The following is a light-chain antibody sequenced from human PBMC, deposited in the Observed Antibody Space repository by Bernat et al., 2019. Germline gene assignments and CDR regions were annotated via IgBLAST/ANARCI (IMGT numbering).Light chain of an antibody. Sequence: QSALTQPPSVSGSPGQSVTISCTGTSSDVGSYNRVSWYQQPPGTAPKLMIYEVNNRPSGVPDRFSGSKSGNTASLTISRLQAEDEADYYCCSFTTTTTWVFGGGTKLSVL. CDR1: SSDVGSYNR. J-gene: IGLJ3*02. V-gene: IGLV2-18*02. CDR3: CSFTTTTTWV. CDR2: EVN.